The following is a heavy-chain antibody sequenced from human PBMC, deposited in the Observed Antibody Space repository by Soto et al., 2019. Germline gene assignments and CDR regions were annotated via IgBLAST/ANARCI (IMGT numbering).Heavy chain of an antibody. CDR3: ATEGGYPGSNFYGAY. J-gene: IGHJ4*02. V-gene: IGHV3-15*01. D-gene: IGHD1-26*01. CDR1: GFTFTKAY. CDR2: ITGSHAGGTT. Sequence: EVQLVESGGGLVEPGGSIRLSCVASGFTFTKAYMTWVRQAPGKGLEWVGRITGSHAGGTTDYATSVKGGFTISRDDSKHTLYLQMNSLKTEDTSVYYCATEGGYPGSNFYGAYWGQGTLVTVSS.